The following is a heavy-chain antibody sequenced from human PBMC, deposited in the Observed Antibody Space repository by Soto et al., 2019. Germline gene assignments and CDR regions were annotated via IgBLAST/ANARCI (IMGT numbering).Heavy chain of an antibody. CDR1: GGSISSGGYY. J-gene: IGHJ4*02. V-gene: IGHV4-31*03. D-gene: IGHD3-3*01. CDR3: ARDKPHSYDFWSGRILPSLYFDY. CDR2: IYYSGST. Sequence: KTSETLSLTCTVSGGSISSGGYYWSWIRQHPGKGLEWIGYIYYSGSTYYNPSLKSRVTISVDTSKNQFSLKLSSVTAADTAVYYCARDKPHSYDFWSGRILPSLYFDYWGQGTLVTVSS.